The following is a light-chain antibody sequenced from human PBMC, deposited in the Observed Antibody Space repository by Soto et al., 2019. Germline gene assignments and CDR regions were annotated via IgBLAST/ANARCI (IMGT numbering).Light chain of an antibody. CDR3: QQSDT. CDR1: QSVSSD. CDR2: GAS. V-gene: IGKV3-15*01. Sequence: EIVMTQSPATLSVSPGDRATLSCRASQSVSSDLAWYQQKPGQAPRLLIYGASTRATGIPARFSGSGSGTEFTLTISSLQSEDFAVYYCQQSDTFGGGTKVEIK. J-gene: IGKJ4*01.